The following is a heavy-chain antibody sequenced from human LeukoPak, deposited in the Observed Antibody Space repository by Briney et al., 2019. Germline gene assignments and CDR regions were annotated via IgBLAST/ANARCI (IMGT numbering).Heavy chain of an antibody. CDR2: INHSGST. CDR3: ARIKWLPNYYFDY. Sequence: SETLSLTCAVYGGSFSGYYWSWIRQPPGKGLEWIGEINHSGSTNYNPSLKSRVTISVDTSKNQFSLKLSSVTAADTAVYYCARIKWLPNYYFDYWGQETLVTVSS. D-gene: IGHD5-12*01. CDR1: GGSFSGYY. V-gene: IGHV4-34*01. J-gene: IGHJ4*02.